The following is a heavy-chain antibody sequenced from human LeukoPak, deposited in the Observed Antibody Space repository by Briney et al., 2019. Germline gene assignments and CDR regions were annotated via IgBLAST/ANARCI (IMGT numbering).Heavy chain of an antibody. CDR1: GGSISNYH. D-gene: IGHD1-7*01. CDR3: ARSPPGWNYFFDR. CDR2: IYHSATT. Sequence: SETLSLTCTVYGGSISNYHWNWIRQSPGKRLEWMGYIYHSATTDYNSSFRSRLTMSLDTSKNQFSLKLNSVTAADTAVYYYARSPPGWNYFFDRWGQGTLVTVSS. V-gene: IGHV4-59*01. J-gene: IGHJ4*02.